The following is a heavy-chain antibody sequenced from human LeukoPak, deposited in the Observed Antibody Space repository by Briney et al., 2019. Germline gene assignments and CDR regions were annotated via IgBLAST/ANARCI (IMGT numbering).Heavy chain of an antibody. CDR1: GGSISSSSW. CDR3: ARDSGYSTDLDY. CDR2: IYHSGST. J-gene: IGHJ4*02. Sequence: SETLSLTCAVSGGSISSSSWWSWVRQPPGKGLEWIGEIYHSGSTDYNPSLKSRVTISVDKSKNQFSLKLSSVTAADTAVYYCARDSGYSTDLDYWGQGTLVTVSS. V-gene: IGHV4-4*02. D-gene: IGHD6-13*01.